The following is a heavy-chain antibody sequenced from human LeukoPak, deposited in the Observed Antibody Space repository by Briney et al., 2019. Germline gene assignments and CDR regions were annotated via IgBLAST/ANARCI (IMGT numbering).Heavy chain of an antibody. CDR1: GFTFSSYA. Sequence: GGSLRLSCAASGFTFSSYAMHWVRQAPGKGLEWVAVISYDGSNKYYADSVKGRFTISRDNSKNTLYLQMNSLRAEDTAVYYCARESYYDSSGYYDKFDYWGQGTLVTVSS. CDR2: ISYDGSNK. CDR3: ARESYYDSSGYYDKFDY. J-gene: IGHJ4*02. V-gene: IGHV3-30-3*01. D-gene: IGHD3-22*01.